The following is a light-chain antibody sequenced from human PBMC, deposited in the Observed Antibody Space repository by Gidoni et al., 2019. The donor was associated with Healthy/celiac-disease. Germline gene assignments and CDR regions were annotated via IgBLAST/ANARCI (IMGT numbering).Light chain of an antibody. V-gene: IGKV4-1*01. J-gene: IGKJ2*01. CDR1: QCVLYISNNNNY. CDR3: QQYYSTPPYT. Sequence: DIVMTQSPDSLAVSLGERATINCKSSQCVLYISNNNNYLAWYQQKPGQPPKLLIYWASTRESGFPDRFSGSGSGTDFTLTISSLQAEDVAVYYCQQYYSTPPYTFGQGTKLEIK. CDR2: WAS.